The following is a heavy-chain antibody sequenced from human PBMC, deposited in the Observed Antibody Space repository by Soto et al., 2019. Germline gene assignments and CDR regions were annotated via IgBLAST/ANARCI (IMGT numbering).Heavy chain of an antibody. Sequence: EVQLVEAGGGFIQPGGSLTLSCVVSGFTFSSHEMNWVRQAPGKGPEWVAKINKSGGTTSYADSVKGRFTISRDNARDSLYLHMDSLRAEDTAVYYCARDRSLIFAVTPYGMDVWGQGTTVTVSS. D-gene: IGHD3-3*01. CDR1: GFTFSSHE. CDR2: INKSGGTT. J-gene: IGHJ6*02. V-gene: IGHV3-48*03. CDR3: ARDRSLIFAVTPYGMDV.